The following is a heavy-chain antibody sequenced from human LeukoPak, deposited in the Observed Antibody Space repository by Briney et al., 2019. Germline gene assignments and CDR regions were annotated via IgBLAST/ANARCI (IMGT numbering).Heavy chain of an antibody. CDR2: IIPIFGTA. D-gene: IGHD3-10*01. V-gene: IGHV1-69*01. J-gene: IGHJ4*02. CDR3: ARDIGDYYGSGSYWLL. CDR1: GGTFSSYA. Sequence: SVKVSCKASGGTFSSYAISWVRQAPGQGLEWMGGIIPIFGTANYAQKFQGRVTITADESTSTAYMEVSSLRSDDTAVYYCARDIGDYYGSGSYWLLWGQGTLVTVAS.